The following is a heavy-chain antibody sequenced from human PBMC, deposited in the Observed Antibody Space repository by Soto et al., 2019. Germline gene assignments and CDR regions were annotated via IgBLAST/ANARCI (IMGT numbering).Heavy chain of an antibody. CDR1: GFGFTFSTSA. Sequence: PGGSLRLSCAASGFGFTFSTSAMSWVRQAPGKGLEWVSTFRESGGSTHYENSVKGRFTISRDNSKNMLYLQMNSLRAEDTAVYYCAKTPRGLTTWGDYYYYMDVWGKGTTVTVSS. D-gene: IGHD7-27*01. CDR2: FRESGGST. J-gene: IGHJ6*03. CDR3: AKTPRGLTTWGDYYYYMDV. V-gene: IGHV3-23*01.